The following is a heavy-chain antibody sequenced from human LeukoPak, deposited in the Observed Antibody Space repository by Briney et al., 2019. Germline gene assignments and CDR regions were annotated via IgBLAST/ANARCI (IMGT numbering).Heavy chain of an antibody. J-gene: IGHJ3*02. Sequence: ASVTVSFKASGYTFTTYGIDWVRQAPGQGLEWMGWISGSNGNTNYAQKFQGRVTMTTDTSTSTVYMELRSLRSDDTAVYYCARDKALGGYYPNDAFDIWGQGTMVTVSS. V-gene: IGHV1-18*01. D-gene: IGHD3-3*01. CDR2: ISGSNGNT. CDR3: ARDKALGGYYPNDAFDI. CDR1: GYTFTTYG.